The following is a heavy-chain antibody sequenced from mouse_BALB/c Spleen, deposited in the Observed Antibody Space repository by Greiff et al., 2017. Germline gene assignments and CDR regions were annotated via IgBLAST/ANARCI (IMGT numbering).Heavy chain of an antibody. V-gene: IGHV1S81*02. D-gene: IGHD2-4*01. CDR2: INPSNGRT. Sequence: QGQLQQSGAELVKPGASVKLSCKASGYTFTSYWMHWVKQRPGQGLEWIGEINPSNGRTNYNEKFKSKATLTVDKSSSTAYMQLSSLTSEDSAVYYCANYDYNFAYWGQGTLVTVSA. J-gene: IGHJ3*01. CDR1: GYTFTSYW. CDR3: ANYDYNFAY.